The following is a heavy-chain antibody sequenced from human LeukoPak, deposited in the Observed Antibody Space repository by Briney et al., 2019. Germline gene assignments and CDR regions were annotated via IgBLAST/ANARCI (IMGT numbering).Heavy chain of an antibody. D-gene: IGHD3-22*01. Sequence: GASVKVSCKASGYTFTGYYMHWVRQAPGQGLEWMGWINPNSGGTNYAQKFQGRVTMTRDTSISTAYMELSRLRSDDTAVYYCAREGTYYYDSSGYLGDAFDIWGQGTMVTVSS. V-gene: IGHV1-2*02. CDR3: AREGTYYYDSSGYLGDAFDI. CDR1: GYTFTGYY. CDR2: INPNSGGT. J-gene: IGHJ3*02.